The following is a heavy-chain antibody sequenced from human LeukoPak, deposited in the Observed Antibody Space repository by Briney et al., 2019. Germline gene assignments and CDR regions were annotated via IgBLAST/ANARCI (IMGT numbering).Heavy chain of an antibody. CDR3: ARRVVRGPRGGYFDY. J-gene: IGHJ4*02. D-gene: IGHD3-10*01. CDR2: INHSGST. CDR1: GGSFSGYY. Sequence: PSETLSLTCAVYGGSFSGYYRSWIRQPPGKGLEWIGEINHSGSTNYNPSLKSRVTISVDTSKNQFSLKLSSVTAADTAVYYCARRVVRGPRGGYFDYWGQGTLVTVSS. V-gene: IGHV4-34*01.